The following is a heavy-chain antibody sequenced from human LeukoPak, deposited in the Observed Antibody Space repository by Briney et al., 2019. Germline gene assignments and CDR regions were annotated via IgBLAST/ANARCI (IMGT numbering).Heavy chain of an antibody. CDR1: GGSISSYY. Sequence: SGTLSLTCTVSGGSISSYYWSWIRQPPGKGLEWIGYIYYSGSTNYNPSLKSRVTISVDTSKNQFSLKLSSVTAADTAVYYCAQSGGYCSSTSCYGPIDSWGQGTLVTVSS. CDR2: IYYSGST. CDR3: AQSGGYCSSTSCYGPIDS. V-gene: IGHV4-59*01. D-gene: IGHD2-2*01. J-gene: IGHJ4*02.